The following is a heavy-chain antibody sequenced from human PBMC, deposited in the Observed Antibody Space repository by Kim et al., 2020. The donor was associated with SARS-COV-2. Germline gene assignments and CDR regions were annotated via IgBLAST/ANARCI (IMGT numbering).Heavy chain of an antibody. Sequence: SETLSLTCTVSGGSISSSSYYWGWIRQPPGKGLEWIGSIYYSGSTYYNPSLKSRVTISVDTSKNQFSLKLSSVTAADTAVYYCARQIGSGSLPPFDYWG. CDR2: IYYSGST. V-gene: IGHV4-39*01. CDR1: GGSISSSSYY. D-gene: IGHD1-26*01. CDR3: ARQIGSGSLPPFDY. J-gene: IGHJ4*01.